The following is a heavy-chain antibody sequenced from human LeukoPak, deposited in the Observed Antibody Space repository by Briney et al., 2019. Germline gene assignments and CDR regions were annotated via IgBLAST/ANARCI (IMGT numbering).Heavy chain of an antibody. Sequence: PGGSLRLSCAASGFAFSAYAMSWVRQAPGKGLEWVSAISGSGGSTYYADSVKGRFTISRDNSKNTLDLQMNSLRAEDTAVYYCAKGGLAERFDSWGQGTLVTVSS. V-gene: IGHV3-23*01. CDR1: GFAFSAYA. D-gene: IGHD2-21*01. J-gene: IGHJ4*02. CDR3: AKGGLAERFDS. CDR2: ISGSGGST.